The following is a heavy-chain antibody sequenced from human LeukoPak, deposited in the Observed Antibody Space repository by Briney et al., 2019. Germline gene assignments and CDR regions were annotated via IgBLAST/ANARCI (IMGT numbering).Heavy chain of an antibody. D-gene: IGHD2-2*01. Sequence: PGGSLRLSCAASGFTFSSYSMNWVRQAPGKGLEWVSSISSSSSYIYYADSVKGRFTISRDNAKNSLYLQMNSLRAEDTAVYYCARTTEGYCRSTSCYGFYYSYYMDVWGKGTTVTIS. CDR3: ARTTEGYCRSTSCYGFYYSYYMDV. J-gene: IGHJ6*03. CDR1: GFTFSSYS. V-gene: IGHV3-21*01. CDR2: ISSSSSYI.